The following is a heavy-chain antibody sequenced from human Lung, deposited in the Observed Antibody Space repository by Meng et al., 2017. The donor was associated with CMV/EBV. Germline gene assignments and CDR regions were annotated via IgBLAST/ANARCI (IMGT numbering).Heavy chain of an antibody. Sequence: SCAASGFTVSNYWMTWLRQAPGRGLELVAHIKEDGSEKYFVGSVKGRFTISRDNAKNSLYLQMNSLRAEDTAVYYCARDPFIKAFDIWGQGTMVTVSS. J-gene: IGHJ3*02. CDR2: IKEDGSEK. V-gene: IGHV3-7*01. CDR3: ARDPFIKAFDI. CDR1: GFTVSNYW.